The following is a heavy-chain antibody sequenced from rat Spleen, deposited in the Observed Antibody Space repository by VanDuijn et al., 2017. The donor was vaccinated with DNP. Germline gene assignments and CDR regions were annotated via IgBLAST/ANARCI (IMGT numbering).Heavy chain of an antibody. J-gene: IGHJ2*01. Sequence: EVQVLESGGGLVQPGNSLKLSCATSGFTFNIAWMYWYRQFPEKRPEWVARIKAKSNNYATDYTESVKGRFIISRDDSKSSIYLQMNDLKAEDTAIYFCSPGVSGYSDWGQGVMVTVSS. CDR1: GFTFNIAW. V-gene: IGHV6-6*01. CDR3: SPGVSGYSD. CDR2: IKAKSNNYAT. D-gene: IGHD1-11*01.